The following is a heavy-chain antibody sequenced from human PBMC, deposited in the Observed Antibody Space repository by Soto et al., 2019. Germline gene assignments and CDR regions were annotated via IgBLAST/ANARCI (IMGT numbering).Heavy chain of an antibody. CDR1: GFTFSSYG. J-gene: IGHJ3*02. CDR3: ARDPHCGGDCLDDAFDI. V-gene: IGHV3-33*01. Sequence: GGSLRLSCAASGFTFSSYGMHWVRQAPGKGLEWVAVIWYDGSNEYYADSVKGRFTISRDNSKNTLYLQMNSLRAEDTAVYYCARDPHCGGDCLDDAFDIWGQGTMVTVSS. CDR2: IWYDGSNE. D-gene: IGHD2-21*02.